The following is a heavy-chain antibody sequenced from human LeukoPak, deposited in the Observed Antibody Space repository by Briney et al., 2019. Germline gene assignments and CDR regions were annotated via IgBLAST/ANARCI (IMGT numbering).Heavy chain of an antibody. CDR2: LYYSGNT. V-gene: IGHV4-39*07. CDR1: GGSISSSTFY. Sequence: PSETPSLTCTVSGGSISSSTFYWGWIRQPPGKGLEWIGSLYYSGNTNYNPSLKSRVTISVDTSKNQFSLKLSSMTAADTAVYYCARGALLWFGDRMEYYFDYWGQGTLLTVSS. CDR3: ARGALLWFGDRMEYYFDY. D-gene: IGHD3-10*01. J-gene: IGHJ4*02.